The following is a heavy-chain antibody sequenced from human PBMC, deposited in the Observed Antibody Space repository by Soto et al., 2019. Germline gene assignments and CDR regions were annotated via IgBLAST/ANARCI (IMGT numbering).Heavy chain of an antibody. CDR3: VKDRFVDY. J-gene: IGHJ4*02. V-gene: IGHV3-64D*06. CDR2: ISENGDIT. Sequence: PGGSLRLSCSVFGFTFSNSYMHWVRQTPEKGLQYVSSISENGDITYYPDSVKGRFTISRDNSKSTVYLQMSSQRIEDTGVYYCVKDRFVDYWGQGVLVTVSS. CDR1: GFTFSNSY.